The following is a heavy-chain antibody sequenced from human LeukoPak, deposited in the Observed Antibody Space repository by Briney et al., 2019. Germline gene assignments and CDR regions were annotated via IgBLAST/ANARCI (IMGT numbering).Heavy chain of an antibody. D-gene: IGHD3-10*01. V-gene: IGHV3-48*03. CDR3: AKAPKYYGSGSFYYFDY. CDR1: GFTFSSYE. CDR2: ISTSGSTI. J-gene: IGHJ4*02. Sequence: GGSLRLSCAASGFTFSSYEMNWVRQAPGKGLEWVSYISTSGSTIYYADSVKGRFTISRDNAKNSLYLQMSNLRADDTAVYYCAKAPKYYGSGSFYYFDYWGQGTLVTVSS.